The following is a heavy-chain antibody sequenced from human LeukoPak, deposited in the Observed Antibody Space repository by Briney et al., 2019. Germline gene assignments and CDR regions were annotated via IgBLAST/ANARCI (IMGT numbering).Heavy chain of an antibody. D-gene: IGHD1-14*01. V-gene: IGHV3-23*01. J-gene: IGHJ4*02. CDR1: GFTFSSYA. CDR3: ANYRS. CDR2: ISGSGSST. Sequence: GGSLRLSCAGSGFTFSSYAMSWVRQAPGKGLEWVSGISGSGSSTHYADSVKGRFTISRDNSKSMLYLQMSSLRDEDTAVYYCANYRSWGQGTLVTVSS.